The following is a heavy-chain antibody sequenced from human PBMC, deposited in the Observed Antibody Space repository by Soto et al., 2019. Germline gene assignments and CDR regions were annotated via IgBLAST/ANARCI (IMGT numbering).Heavy chain of an antibody. J-gene: IGHJ4*02. CDR2: ISYDGSNK. CDR3: ATAAAGVLFYFDS. D-gene: IGHD2-8*02. CDR1: GFTFSSYA. Sequence: QVQLVESGGGVVQPGRSLRLSCAASGFTFSSYAMHWVRQAPGKGLEWESVISYDGSNKFYAVSVKGRFTISRDNSKNTLYLPMNSLSTEDTAVYYCATAAAGVLFYFDSWGQGTLVTVSS. V-gene: IGHV3-30-3*01.